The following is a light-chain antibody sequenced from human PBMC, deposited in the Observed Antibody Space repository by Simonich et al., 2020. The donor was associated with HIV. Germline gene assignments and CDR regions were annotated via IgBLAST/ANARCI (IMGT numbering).Light chain of an antibody. CDR2: KAS. CDR3: QQYNSYTWT. J-gene: IGKJ1*01. CDR1: QSISNW. V-gene: IGKV1-5*03. Sequence: DIQMTQSPSILSASVGDRVTITCRTSQSISNWLAWYQQKQGKAPKLLSYKASNLQSGVPSRFIGSGSGTEFTLTISSLQPDDFATYFCQQYNSYTWTFGQGTKVDIK.